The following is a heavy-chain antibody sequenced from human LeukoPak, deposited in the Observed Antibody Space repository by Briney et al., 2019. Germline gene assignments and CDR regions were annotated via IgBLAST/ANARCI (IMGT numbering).Heavy chain of an antibody. CDR3: ARRYCTSTSCYNFDY. CDR1: GFTFTNYA. Sequence: GGSLRLSCAASGFTFTNYAINWVRQAPGKGLEWVSSISGSGGSAIYADSVKGRFTISRVNSKNTVRLQMNSLRADDTAVYFCARRYCTSTSCYNFDYWGQGTLVTVSS. D-gene: IGHD2-2*01. V-gene: IGHV3-23*01. CDR2: ISGSGGSA. J-gene: IGHJ4*02.